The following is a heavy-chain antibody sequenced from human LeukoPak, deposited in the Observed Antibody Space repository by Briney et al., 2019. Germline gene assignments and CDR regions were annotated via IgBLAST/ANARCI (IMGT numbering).Heavy chain of an antibody. CDR1: GFTSNNYW. V-gene: IGHV3-74*01. J-gene: IGHJ4*02. Sequence: GGSLRLSCATSGFTSNNYWVHWVRQAPGKGLVWVSDINTDGTTIHYADSVRGRFTISRDNAKSTVFLQMNSLRVEDTAFYYCARGPPGYRVGDYWGPGTLVTVSS. CDR3: ARGPPGYRVGDY. CDR2: INTDGTTI. D-gene: IGHD2-2*03.